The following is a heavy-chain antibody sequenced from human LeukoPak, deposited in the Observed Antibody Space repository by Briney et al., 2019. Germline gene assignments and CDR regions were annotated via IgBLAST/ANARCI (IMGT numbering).Heavy chain of an antibody. J-gene: IGHJ6*02. Sequence: PSETLSLTCTVSGGSISSSSYYWGWIRQPPGKGLEWIGYIYYSGSTNYNPSLKSRVTISVDTSKNQFSLNLSSVTAADTAVYYCARHPILPPVDIASVLVGGMDVWGQGTTVTVSS. CDR3: ARHPILPPVDIASVLVGGMDV. CDR2: IYYSGST. D-gene: IGHD5-12*01. V-gene: IGHV4-39*01. CDR1: GGSISSSSYY.